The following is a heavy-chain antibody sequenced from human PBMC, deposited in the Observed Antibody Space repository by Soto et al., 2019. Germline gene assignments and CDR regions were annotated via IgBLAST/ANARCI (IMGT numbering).Heavy chain of an antibody. J-gene: IGHJ4*02. Sequence: GGSLRLSCAAAGFTFSNAWMNWVRQAPGKGLEWVGRIKSKTDGGTTDYAAPVKGRFTISRDDSKNTLYLQMNSLKTEDTAVYYCTTLATYYYDSSGYSPLLFDYWGQGTLVTVSS. CDR3: TTLATYYYDSSGYSPLLFDY. CDR2: IKSKTDGGTT. CDR1: GFTFSNAW. D-gene: IGHD3-22*01. V-gene: IGHV3-15*07.